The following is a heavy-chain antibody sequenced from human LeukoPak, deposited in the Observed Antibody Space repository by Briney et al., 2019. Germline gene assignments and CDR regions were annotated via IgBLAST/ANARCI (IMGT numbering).Heavy chain of an antibody. J-gene: IGHJ4*02. D-gene: IGHD2-2*01. CDR2: IIPIFGTA. Sequence: SAKVSCKASGGTFSSFAISWVRQAPGQGPEWMGGIIPIFGTANYAQKYQGRVTIIADESTSTAYMELSSLRSEDTAVYYCAGYCSSTSYSVCFFDYWGQGTLVTVSS. V-gene: IGHV1-69*13. CDR1: GGTFSSFA. CDR3: AGYCSSTSYSVCFFDY.